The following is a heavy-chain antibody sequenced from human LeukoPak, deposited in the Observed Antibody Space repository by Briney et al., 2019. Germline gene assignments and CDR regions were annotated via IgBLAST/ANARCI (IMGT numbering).Heavy chain of an antibody. CDR3: ARGPSVLLWFGELPDY. CDR1: GYTFTSYG. J-gene: IGHJ4*02. V-gene: IGHV1-18*01. Sequence: GASVKVSCMASGYTFTSYGISWVRQAPGQGLEWMGWISAYNGNTNYAQKLQGRVTMTTDTSTSTAYMELRSLRSDDTAVYYCARGPSVLLWFGELPDYWGQGTLVTVSS. CDR2: ISAYNGNT. D-gene: IGHD3-10*01.